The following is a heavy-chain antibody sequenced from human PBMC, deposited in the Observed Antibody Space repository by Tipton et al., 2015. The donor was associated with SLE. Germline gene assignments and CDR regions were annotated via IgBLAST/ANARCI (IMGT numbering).Heavy chain of an antibody. CDR1: GGSISSSSYY. Sequence: GSLRLSCTVSGGSISSSSYYWGWIRQPPGKGLEWIGSIYYSGSTYYNPSLKSRVTISVDTSKNQFSLKLSSVTAADTAVYYCASFDYGDYWYWGQGTLVTVSS. CDR3: ASFDYGDYWY. CDR2: IYYSGST. D-gene: IGHD4-17*01. V-gene: IGHV4-39*01. J-gene: IGHJ4*02.